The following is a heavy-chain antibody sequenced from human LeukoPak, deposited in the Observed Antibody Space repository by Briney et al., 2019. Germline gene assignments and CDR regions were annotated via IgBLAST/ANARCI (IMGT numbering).Heavy chain of an antibody. J-gene: IGHJ3*01. Sequence: SETLSLTCSVSGYSIKNGYYWDWIRQAPGKGLEWLGSILHTGKTFYNPSLKSRLTLSVDTSKNQFSLNLRSVTASDTVAYYCARGNALDVWGQGTMVTVSS. CDR3: ARGNALDV. V-gene: IGHV4-38-2*02. CDR2: ILHTGKT. CDR1: GYSIKNGYY.